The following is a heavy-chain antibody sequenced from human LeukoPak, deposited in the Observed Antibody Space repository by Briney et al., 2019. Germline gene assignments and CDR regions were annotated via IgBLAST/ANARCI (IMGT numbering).Heavy chain of an antibody. CDR2: INHSGST. CDR3: ASRISSFDY. V-gene: IGHV4-34*01. Sequence: PSETLSLTCAVYGGSFSGYSWSWIRQPPGKGLEWIGEINHSGSTNYNPSLKSRVTISVDTSKNQFSLKLSSVTAADTAVYYCASRISSFDYWGQGTLVTVSS. D-gene: IGHD6-6*01. J-gene: IGHJ4*02. CDR1: GGSFSGYS.